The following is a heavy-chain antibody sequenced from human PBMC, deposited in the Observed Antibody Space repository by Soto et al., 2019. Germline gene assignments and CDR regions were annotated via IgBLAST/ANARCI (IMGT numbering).Heavy chain of an antibody. CDR2: TYYSGST. CDR3: ARRDGSCFDY. Sequence: QVQLQESGPGLVKPSETLSLTCTVSGGSISCSYWSWIRPPPGKGLEWIGYTYYSGSTTYNPSLKRRVTIPVDASKSEFSLKTSSVTAACTAVYYCARRDGSCFDYWGQATLVTVSS. J-gene: IGHJ4*02. CDR1: GGSISCSY. V-gene: IGHV4-59*08.